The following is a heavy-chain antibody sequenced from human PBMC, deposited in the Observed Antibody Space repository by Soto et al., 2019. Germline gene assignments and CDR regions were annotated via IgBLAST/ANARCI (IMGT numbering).Heavy chain of an antibody. CDR1: GFTFSSYG. CDR3: ARVRGSSWYDYYGMDV. J-gene: IGHJ6*02. V-gene: IGHV3-33*01. Sequence: QVQLVESGGGVVQTGRSLRLSCAASGFTFSSYGMHWVRQAPGKGLEWVAVIWYDGSNKYYADSVKGRFTISRDNSKNTLYLQMNSLRAEDTAVYYCARVRGSSWYDYYGMDVWGQGTTVTVSS. CDR2: IWYDGSNK. D-gene: IGHD6-13*01.